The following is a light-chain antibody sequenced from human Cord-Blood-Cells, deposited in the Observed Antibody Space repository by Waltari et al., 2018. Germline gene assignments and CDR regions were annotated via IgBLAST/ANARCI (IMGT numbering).Light chain of an antibody. Sequence: QAVLTQPSSLSASPGASASLTCTLRSGINGGTYRIYWYQQKPGRPHQYLLRHKSDTDKQQGSGVPSRFTGSNDASVNAWIVLISVLHSEDEADYYCMSCNSSAVVFDGGAKRTVL. V-gene: IGLV5-45*02. J-gene: IGLJ2*01. CDR3: MSCNSSAVV. CDR1: SGINGGTYR. CDR2: HKSDTDK.